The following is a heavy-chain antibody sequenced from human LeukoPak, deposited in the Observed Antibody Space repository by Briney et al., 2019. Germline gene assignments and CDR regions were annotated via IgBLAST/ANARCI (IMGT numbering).Heavy chain of an antibody. V-gene: IGHV4-61*08. J-gene: IGHJ4*02. CDR2: IYYSGST. Sequence: PSETLSLTCTVSGGSISSGGYYWSWIRQPPGKGLEWIGYIYYSGSTNYNPSLKSRVTISVDTSKNQFSLKLSSVTAADTAVYYCARGHDYSNYDYWGQGTLVTVSS. CDR3: ARGHDYSNYDY. D-gene: IGHD4-11*01. CDR1: GGSISSGGYY.